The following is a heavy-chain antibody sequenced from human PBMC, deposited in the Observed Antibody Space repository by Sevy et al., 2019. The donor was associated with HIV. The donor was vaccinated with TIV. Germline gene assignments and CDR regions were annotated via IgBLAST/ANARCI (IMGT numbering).Heavy chain of an antibody. Sequence: GGSLRLSCAASGFIFSDFGMHWVRQAPGKGLECVALISFDGRNTYHADSVKGRFTISRDNSKNTVYLEMTSLRVEDTAVYFCASGSSGLVRGRLDYWGHGTLVTVSS. V-gene: IGHV3-30*03. CDR1: GFIFSDFG. CDR2: ISFDGRNT. D-gene: IGHD6-19*01. J-gene: IGHJ4*01. CDR3: ASGSSGLVRGRLDY.